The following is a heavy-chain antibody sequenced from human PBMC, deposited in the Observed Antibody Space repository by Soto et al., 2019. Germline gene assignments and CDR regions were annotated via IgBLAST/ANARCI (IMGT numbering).Heavy chain of an antibody. CDR3: ARADYRYYYYGMDV. V-gene: IGHV4-59*01. J-gene: IGHJ6*02. CDR1: GGSISSYY. Sequence: SETLSLTCTVSGGSISSYYWSWIRQPPGKGLEWIGYIYYSGSTNYNPSLKSRVTISVDTSKNQFSLKLSSVTAADTAVYYCARADYRYYYYGMDVWGQGTTVTVSS. CDR2: IYYSGST. D-gene: IGHD4-4*01.